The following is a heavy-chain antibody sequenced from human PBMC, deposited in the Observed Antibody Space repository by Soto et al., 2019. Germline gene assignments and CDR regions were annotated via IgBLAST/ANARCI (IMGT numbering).Heavy chain of an antibody. Sequence: VNVSCKASGVTFSSYAISWVRQAPGQVHEWMGGIIPIIGTANYAQKFQGRVTITADESTSTAYMELSSLRSEDTAVYYCARVRGDTPFDYWGQGTLVTVSS. CDR2: IIPIIGTA. V-gene: IGHV1-69*13. CDR1: GVTFSSYA. J-gene: IGHJ4*02. CDR3: ARVRGDTPFDY. D-gene: IGHD3-16*01.